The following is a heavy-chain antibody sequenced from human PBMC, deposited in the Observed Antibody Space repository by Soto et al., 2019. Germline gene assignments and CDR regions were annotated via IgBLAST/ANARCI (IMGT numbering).Heavy chain of an antibody. V-gene: IGHV4-38-2*01. CDR2: IYHSGTT. D-gene: IGHD2-2*01. J-gene: IGHJ4*02. CDR1: DFSISSGHY. Sequence: SETLSLTCAVSDFSISSGHYWGWIRQPPGKGLEWIGSIYHSGTTYNNPSLKSRVTMSVDKSKNQFSLKLSSVTAADTAVYYCARWRNDCSTTSCYHFDYWGQGTLVTVS. CDR3: ARWRNDCSTTSCYHFDY.